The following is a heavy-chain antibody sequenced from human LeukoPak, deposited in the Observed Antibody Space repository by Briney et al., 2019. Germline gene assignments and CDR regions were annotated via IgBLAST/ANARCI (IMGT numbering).Heavy chain of an antibody. V-gene: IGHV1-2*02. Sequence: ASVKVSCKASGYTFTGYYMHWVRQAPGQGLEWMGWINPNSGGTNYAQKFQGRVTVTRDTSISTAYMELSRLRSDDTAVYYCARRLVPAEDTYYYYYYMDVWGKGTTVTVSS. J-gene: IGHJ6*03. D-gene: IGHD2-2*01. CDR3: ARRLVPAEDTYYYYYYMDV. CDR2: INPNSGGT. CDR1: GYTFTGYY.